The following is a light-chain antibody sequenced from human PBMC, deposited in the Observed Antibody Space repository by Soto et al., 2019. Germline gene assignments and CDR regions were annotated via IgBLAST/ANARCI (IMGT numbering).Light chain of an antibody. V-gene: IGKV1-39*01. J-gene: IGKJ1*01. CDR3: QQSYITPQT. CDR1: QSISTY. Sequence: DIQMTQSPSSLSASVGDRVTITCRASQSISTYLNWYQQKPGKAPKLLIYAAYNLQSGVPSRFSGSGSGTDFTLTISSLQPEDFATYYCQQSYITPQTFGQGTKVEIK. CDR2: AAY.